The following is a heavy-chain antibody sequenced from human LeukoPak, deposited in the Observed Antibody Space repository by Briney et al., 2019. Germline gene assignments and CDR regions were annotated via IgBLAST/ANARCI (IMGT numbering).Heavy chain of an antibody. CDR3: ARDVGYCGGDCYSGVRINYYYYYMDV. V-gene: IGHV4-4*07. J-gene: IGHJ6*03. CDR2: IYTSGST. Sequence: SETLSLTCTVSGGSSSSYYWSWIRQPAGKGLEWIGRIYTSGSTNYNPSLKSRVTMSVDTSKNQFSLKLSSVTAADTAVYYCARDVGYCGGDCYSGVRINYYYYYMDVWGKGTTVTVSS. CDR1: GGSSSSYY. D-gene: IGHD2-21*02.